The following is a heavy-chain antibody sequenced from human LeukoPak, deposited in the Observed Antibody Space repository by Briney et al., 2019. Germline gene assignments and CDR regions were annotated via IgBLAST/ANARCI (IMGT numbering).Heavy chain of an antibody. CDR2: INHSGST. J-gene: IGHJ4*02. D-gene: IGHD3-16*01. CDR1: GGSFSGYY. Sequence: PSETLSLTCAVYGGSFSGYYWSWIRQPPGKGLEWIGEINHSGSTNYNPSLKSRVTISVDTSKNQFSLKLSSVTAADTAVYYCGGATYYFDYWGQGTPVTVSS. CDR3: GGATYYFDY. V-gene: IGHV4-34*01.